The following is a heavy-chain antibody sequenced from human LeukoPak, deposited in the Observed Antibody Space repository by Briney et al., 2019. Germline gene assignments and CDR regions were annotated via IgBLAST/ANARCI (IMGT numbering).Heavy chain of an antibody. V-gene: IGHV3-53*01. CDR1: GFTVSSNY. D-gene: IGHD3-3*01. Sequence: GGSLRLSCAASGFTVSSNYMSWVRQAPGKGLEWVSVIYSGGSTYYADSVKGRFTVSRDNSKSTLYIQMNSLRADDTAVYYCARDFLSYFDFWSGTDYWGQGTLVTVSS. CDR2: IYSGGST. J-gene: IGHJ4*02. CDR3: ARDFLSYFDFWSGTDY.